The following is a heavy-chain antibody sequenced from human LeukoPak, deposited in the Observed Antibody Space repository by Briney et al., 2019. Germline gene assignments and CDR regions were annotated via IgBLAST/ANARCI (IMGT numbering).Heavy chain of an antibody. Sequence: PPETLSLTCTVSGGSISSYYWTWIRQPPGKGLEWIGYIYYSGSTSYNPSLKSRVTISVDTSKNQFSLKLSSVTAADTAVYYCARLATYYYDSSGYYRHFDYWGQGTLVTVSS. CDR1: GGSISSYY. CDR2: IYYSGST. J-gene: IGHJ4*02. D-gene: IGHD3-22*01. V-gene: IGHV4-59*08. CDR3: ARLATYYYDSSGYYRHFDY.